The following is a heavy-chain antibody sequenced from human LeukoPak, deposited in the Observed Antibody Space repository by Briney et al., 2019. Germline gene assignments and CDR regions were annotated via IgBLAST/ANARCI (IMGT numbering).Heavy chain of an antibody. CDR1: GFTFSSYA. CDR3: AKPGETTWFEYFHH. Sequence: GGSLRLSCAASGFTFSSYAMNWVRQAPGKGLEWVSSISSSSSYIYYADSVKGRFTISRDNAKNSLYLQMNSLRAEDTAVYFCAKPGETTWFEYFHHWGQGTLVTVSS. D-gene: IGHD3-10*01. CDR2: ISSSSSYI. J-gene: IGHJ1*01. V-gene: IGHV3-21*04.